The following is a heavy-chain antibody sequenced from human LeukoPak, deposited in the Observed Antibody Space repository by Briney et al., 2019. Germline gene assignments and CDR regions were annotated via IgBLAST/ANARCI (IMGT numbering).Heavy chain of an antibody. CDR2: IKQDGSEK. V-gene: IGHV3-7*01. CDR3: ARSRYCSSGSCYSDY. CDR1: GFTFNNYW. Sequence: GGSLRLSCAVSGFTFNNYWMSWVRQAPGKGLEWVANIKQDGSEKYYVDSVKGRFTLSRDNAKDSLYLQMNSLRAEDTAVYYCARSRYCSSGSCYSDYWGQGTLVTVSS. D-gene: IGHD2-15*01. J-gene: IGHJ4*02.